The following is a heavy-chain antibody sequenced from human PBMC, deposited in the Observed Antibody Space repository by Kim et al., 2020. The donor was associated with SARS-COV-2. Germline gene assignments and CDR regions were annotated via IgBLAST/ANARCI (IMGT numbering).Heavy chain of an antibody. D-gene: IGHD3-9*01. CDR1: GFTFGDYA. CDR2: IRSKAYGGTT. CDR3: TRAYDILTGYPPGMDV. J-gene: IGHJ6*02. Sequence: GGSLRLSCTASGFTFGDYAMSWFRQAPGKGLEWVGFIRSKAYGGTTEYAASVKGRFTISRDDSKSIAYLQMNSLKTEDTAVCYCTRAYDILTGYPPGMDVWGQGTTVTVSS. V-gene: IGHV3-49*03.